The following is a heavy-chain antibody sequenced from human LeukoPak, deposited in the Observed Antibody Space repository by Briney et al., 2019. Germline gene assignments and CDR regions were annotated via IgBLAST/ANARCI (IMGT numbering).Heavy chain of an antibody. J-gene: IGHJ5*02. CDR2: TYYRSNWFN. Sequence: SQTLSLTCAISGDSVSSNSAAWNWIRQSPSRGLEWLGRTYYRSNWFNDFALSVKSRITVNPDTSKNQFSLQLNSVTPEDTAVYYCAKNYGDSNWFDPWGQGTLVTVSS. V-gene: IGHV6-1*01. CDR3: AKNYGDSNWFDP. CDR1: GDSVSSNSAA. D-gene: IGHD4-17*01.